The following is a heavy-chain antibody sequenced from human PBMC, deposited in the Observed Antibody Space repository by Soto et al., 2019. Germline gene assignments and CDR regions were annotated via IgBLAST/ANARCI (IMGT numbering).Heavy chain of an antibody. D-gene: IGHD6-19*01. J-gene: IGHJ6*02. Sequence: QVQLVQSGAEVKKPGSSVKVSCKASGGTFSSYAISWVRQAPGQGLEWMGGIIPIFGTANYAQKFQGRVNLTPDQHTRTAYMERSSLRSEDTAVYYCARARNPINPYSSGCNVSIVDDDYVMDFWGQGTTVTVSS. CDR3: ARARNPINPYSSGCNVSIVDDDYVMDF. CDR2: IIPIFGTA. V-gene: IGHV1-69*01. CDR1: GGTFSSYA.